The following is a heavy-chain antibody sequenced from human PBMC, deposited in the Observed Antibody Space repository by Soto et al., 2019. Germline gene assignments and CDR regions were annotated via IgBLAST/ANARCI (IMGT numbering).Heavy chain of an antibody. CDR1: GFTFSNAW. CDR3: TTAYYDTSRYYPGDALDI. CDR2: IKSKTDGGTT. J-gene: IGHJ3*02. D-gene: IGHD3-22*01. V-gene: IGHV3-15*01. Sequence: LRLSCAASGFTFSNAWMSWVRQAPGKGLEWVGRIKSKTDGGTTDYAAPVKGRFTISRDDSKNTLYLQMNSLKTEDTAVYYCTTAYYDTSRYYPGDALDIWGQGTMVTVSS.